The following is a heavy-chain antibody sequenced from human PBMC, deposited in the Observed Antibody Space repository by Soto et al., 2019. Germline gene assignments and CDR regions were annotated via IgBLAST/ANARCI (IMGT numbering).Heavy chain of an antibody. V-gene: IGHV3-30-3*01. Sequence: QVQLVESGGGVVQPGRPLRLSCAASGFTFSSYAMHWVRQAPGKGLEWVAVISYDGSNKYYADSVKGRFTISRDNSKNTLYLQMNSLRAEDTAVYYCARDGGRHYDFWSGYVDYWGQGTLVTVSS. J-gene: IGHJ4*02. CDR2: ISYDGSNK. D-gene: IGHD3-3*01. CDR1: GFTFSSYA. CDR3: ARDGGRHYDFWSGYVDY.